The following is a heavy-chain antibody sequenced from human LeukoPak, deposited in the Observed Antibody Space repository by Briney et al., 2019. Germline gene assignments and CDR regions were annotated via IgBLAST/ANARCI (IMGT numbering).Heavy chain of an antibody. CDR3: ARDRYIAAAGTSNWFDP. V-gene: IGHV1-2*02. Sequence: ASVKVSCKASGYTFTGYYMHWVRQAPGQGLEWMGWINPNSGGTNYAQKFQGRVTMTMDTSISTAYMELSRLRSDDTAVYYCARDRYIAAAGTSNWFDPWGQGTLVTVSS. CDR1: GYTFTGYY. D-gene: IGHD6-13*01. J-gene: IGHJ5*02. CDR2: INPNSGGT.